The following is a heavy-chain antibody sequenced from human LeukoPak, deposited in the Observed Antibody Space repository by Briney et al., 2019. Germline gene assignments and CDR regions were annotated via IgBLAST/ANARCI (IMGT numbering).Heavy chain of an antibody. D-gene: IGHD3-22*01. V-gene: IGHV3-23*01. Sequence: GGSLRLSCAASGFTFSSYAMSWVRQAPGKGLEWVSAISGSGGGTYYADSVKGRFTISRDNSKNTLYLQMNSLRAEDTAVYYCAKDSDVVVISSVDSWGQGTLVTVSS. CDR2: ISGSGGGT. J-gene: IGHJ4*02. CDR3: AKDSDVVVISSVDS. CDR1: GFTFSSYA.